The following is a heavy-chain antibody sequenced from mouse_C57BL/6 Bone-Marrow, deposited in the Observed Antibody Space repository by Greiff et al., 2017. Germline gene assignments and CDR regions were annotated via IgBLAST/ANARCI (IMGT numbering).Heavy chain of an antibody. V-gene: IGHV1-64*01. CDR1: GYTFTSYW. J-gene: IGHJ3*01. Sequence: QVQLQQPGAELVKPGASVKLSCKASGYTFTSYWMHWVKQRPGQGLEWIGLIHPNSGSTNYNETFKSKATLTVDKSSRTAYMQLRSRTSGEYAVNYCARGASMVTTGPAYWGQGTLVTVSA. CDR2: IHPNSGST. CDR3: ARGASMVTTGPAY. D-gene: IGHD2-2*01.